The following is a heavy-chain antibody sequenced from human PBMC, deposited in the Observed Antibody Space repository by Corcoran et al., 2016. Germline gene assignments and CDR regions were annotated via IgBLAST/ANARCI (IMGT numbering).Heavy chain of an antibody. V-gene: IGHV4-4*07. CDR3: ARSATDGDYDYGMDV. Sequence: QVQLQESGPGLVKPSETLSLTCTVSGGSISSYYWSWIRQPAGKGREWIGRIYTSGSTNYNPSLKSRVTMSVDTSKNQFSLKLSSVTAADTAVYYCARSATDGDYDYGMDVWGQGTTVTVSS. CDR2: IYTSGST. D-gene: IGHD4-17*01. J-gene: IGHJ6*02. CDR1: GGSISSYY.